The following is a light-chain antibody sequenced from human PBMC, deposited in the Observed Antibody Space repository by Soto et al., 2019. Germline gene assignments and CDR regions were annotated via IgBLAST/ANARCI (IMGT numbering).Light chain of an antibody. CDR2: GAS. V-gene: IGKV3-20*01. CDR3: QQYGDSPIT. Sequence: EIVLTQSPGTLSLSPGERATLSCRASQSVTSTYLACYQQEPGQAPRLLISGASSRATGVPDRFSGNGSGTDFTLTITGLEPEDFALYYCQQYGDSPITFGQGTNVDIK. CDR1: QSVTSTY. J-gene: IGKJ1*01.